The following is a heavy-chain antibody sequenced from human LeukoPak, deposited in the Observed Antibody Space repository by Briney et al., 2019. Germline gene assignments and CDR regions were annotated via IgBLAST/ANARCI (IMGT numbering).Heavy chain of an antibody. Sequence: PSETLSLTCTVSGGSINNNYYYWGWIRQPPGKGLEWIGSLYYSGSTYYNPSLKSRVTISVDTSKNQFSLKLSSVTAADTAVYYCARYCSSTSCHEADAFDIWGQGTMVTVSS. V-gene: IGHV4-39*01. CDR1: GGSINNNYYY. CDR3: ARYCSSTSCHEADAFDI. D-gene: IGHD2-2*01. J-gene: IGHJ3*02. CDR2: LYYSGST.